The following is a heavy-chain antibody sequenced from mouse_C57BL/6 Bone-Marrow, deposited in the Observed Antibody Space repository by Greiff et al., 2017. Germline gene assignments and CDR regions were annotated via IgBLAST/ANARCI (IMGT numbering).Heavy chain of an antibody. V-gene: IGHV1-4*01. CDR1: GYTFTSYS. CDR3: ARPGGSSYDYAMDY. Sequence: QVQLQQSGAELARPGASVTMSCKASGYTFTSYSMHWVKQRPGQGLEWIGYINPSSGYTKYNQKFKDKATLTADKSSSTAYMQLRWLADEDSAIDDCARPGGSSYDYAMDYWGQGTSVTVSS. CDR2: INPSSGYT. D-gene: IGHD1-1*01. J-gene: IGHJ4*01.